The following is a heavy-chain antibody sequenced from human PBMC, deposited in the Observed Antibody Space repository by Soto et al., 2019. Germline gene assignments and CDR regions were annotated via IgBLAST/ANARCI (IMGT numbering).Heavy chain of an antibody. CDR2: ISGSGGAT. CDR1: GFTFSGYA. D-gene: IGHD2-2*02. V-gene: IGHV3-23*01. CDR3: AKRRGLAVILPSAISVGLPDFDY. Sequence: GGFLRLSCVASGFTFSGYAMTWVRQVPGRGLEWVSVISGSGGATYYADSMKGRFTISRDNSKNTLFLQMNSLRAEDTAVYYCAKRRGLAVILPSAISVGLPDFDYWGQGTLVTVSS. J-gene: IGHJ4*02.